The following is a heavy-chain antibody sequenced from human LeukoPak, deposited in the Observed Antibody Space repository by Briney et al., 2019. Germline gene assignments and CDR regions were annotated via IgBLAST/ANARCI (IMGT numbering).Heavy chain of an antibody. J-gene: IGHJ3*02. CDR2: IRYDGSNK. CDR1: GFTFSNYG. Sequence: GGSLRLSCAASGFTFSNYGMHWVRQAPGKGLEWVAFIRYDGSNKYYADSVKGRFTISRDNSKNTLYLQMNSLRSEDTAVYYCANSKVPRESCSATSCYAGFGAFDIWGHGTMVTVSS. CDR3: ANSKVPRESCSATSCYAGFGAFDI. V-gene: IGHV3-30*02. D-gene: IGHD2-2*01.